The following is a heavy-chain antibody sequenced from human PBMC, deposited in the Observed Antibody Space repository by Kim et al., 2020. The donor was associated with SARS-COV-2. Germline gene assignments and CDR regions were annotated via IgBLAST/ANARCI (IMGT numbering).Heavy chain of an antibody. J-gene: IGHJ4*02. D-gene: IGHD4-17*01. Sequence: SVKVSCKASGGTFSSYAISWVRQAPGQGLEWMGGIIPIFGTANYAQKFQGRVTITADESTSTAYMELSSLRSEDTAVYYCARAGGYGAPFDYWGQGTLVTVSS. CDR1: GGTFSSYA. CDR2: IIPIFGTA. CDR3: ARAGGYGAPFDY. V-gene: IGHV1-69*13.